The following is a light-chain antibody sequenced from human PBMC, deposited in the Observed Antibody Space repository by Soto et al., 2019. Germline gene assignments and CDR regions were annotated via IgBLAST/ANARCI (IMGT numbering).Light chain of an antibody. Sequence: DIQLTQSPSFLSASVGDRVTITCRASQGISSYLAWYQQKAGKAPNLLINAASTLQSGVPSRFSGSGSGTEFTLTISSLQTEDFATYYFQQLSSYPSTFGQGTRLEIK. CDR2: AAS. V-gene: IGKV1-9*01. CDR1: QGISSY. CDR3: QQLSSYPST. J-gene: IGKJ5*01.